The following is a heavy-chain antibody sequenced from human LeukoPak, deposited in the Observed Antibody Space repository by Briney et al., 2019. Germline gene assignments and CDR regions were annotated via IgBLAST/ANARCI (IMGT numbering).Heavy chain of an antibody. J-gene: IGHJ5*02. CDR1: EFTFSSYW. CDR3: VRDLQRHYLGVAVAGRRRWFDP. V-gene: IGHV3-74*01. D-gene: IGHD6-13*01. Sequence: GGSLRLSCAASEFTFSSYWMHWVRQAPGKGLVWVSHINSDGTTTSYADSVKGRFTISRDNAKNTLYLQMNSLRAEDTAIYYCVRDLQRHYLGVAVAGRRRWFDPWGQGTLVTVSS. CDR2: INSDGTTT.